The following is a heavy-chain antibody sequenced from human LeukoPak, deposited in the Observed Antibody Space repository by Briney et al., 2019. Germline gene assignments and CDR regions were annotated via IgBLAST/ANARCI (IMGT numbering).Heavy chain of an antibody. Sequence: PSQTLSLTCTVSGGSISSGSYYWSWIREPAGKGLEGIGRSYTSGSTNYNPSLKSRVNISVDSLNNVSSLKLRSLYAAETAVYYCARSRRRDGYNFDYWGQGTLVTVSS. J-gene: IGHJ4*02. CDR1: GGSISSGSYY. CDR2: SYTSGST. D-gene: IGHD5-24*01. CDR3: ARSRRRDGYNFDY. V-gene: IGHV4-61*02.